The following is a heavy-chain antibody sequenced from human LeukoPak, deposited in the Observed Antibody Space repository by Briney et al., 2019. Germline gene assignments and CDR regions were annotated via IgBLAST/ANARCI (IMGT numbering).Heavy chain of an antibody. Sequence: PGGSLRPSCAASGFTFSTYAMSWVRQAPGKGLEWVSAMSGSGSSTFYADSVKGRFTISRDNSKNTLHLQMNSLRGEDTAVYYCASYEGRYGFEYWGQGTLVTVSS. D-gene: IGHD1-26*01. V-gene: IGHV3-23*01. CDR1: GFTFSTYA. J-gene: IGHJ4*02. CDR2: MSGSGSST. CDR3: ASYEGRYGFEY.